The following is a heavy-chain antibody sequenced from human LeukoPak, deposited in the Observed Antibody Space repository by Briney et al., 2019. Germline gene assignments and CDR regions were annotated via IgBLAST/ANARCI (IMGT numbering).Heavy chain of an antibody. V-gene: IGHV1-2*02. CDR1: GYTFIDYY. Sequence: ASVTICFKTSGYTFIDYYLHWLRQAHGQGLGWVGWVNPVSGRTSITQKFRDKITLTRDTSITTFYMEVTWLTSDDTAIYYCARADRLDGSPYLIGPWGQGTLVTVSS. CDR2: VNPVSGRT. D-gene: IGHD1-26*01. CDR3: ARADRLDGSPYLIGP. J-gene: IGHJ5*02.